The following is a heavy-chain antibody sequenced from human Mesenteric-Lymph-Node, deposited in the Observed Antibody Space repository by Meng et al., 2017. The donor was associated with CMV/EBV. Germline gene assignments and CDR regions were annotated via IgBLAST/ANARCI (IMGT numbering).Heavy chain of an antibody. D-gene: IGHD2-2*01. J-gene: IGHJ3*02. V-gene: IGHV1-69*05. CDR3: ARGGCSSTSCSAPDALDI. CDR1: GGIFISYP. CDR2: IIPNFGKA. Sequence: SVKVSCKASGGIFISYPISWVRQAPGQGREWMGGIIPNFGKANYAQKLQGGVTITTDESTSTDYMELSSLRSEDTAVYYCARGGCSSTSCSAPDALDIWGQGTMVTVSS.